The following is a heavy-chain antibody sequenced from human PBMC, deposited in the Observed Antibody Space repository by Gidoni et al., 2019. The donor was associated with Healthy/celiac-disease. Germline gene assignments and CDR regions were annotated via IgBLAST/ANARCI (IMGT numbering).Heavy chain of an antibody. V-gene: IGHV4-28*01. J-gene: IGHJ5*02. CDR1: GYSISSSNW. Sequence: QVQLQESGPGLVKPSDTLSLTCAVSGYSISSSNWWGWIRQPPGKGLEWIGYIYYSGSTYYNPSLKSRVTMSVDTSKNQFSLKLSSVTAVDTAVYYCARTDSLIGSGWYGLEGPWFDPWGQGTLVTVSS. D-gene: IGHD6-19*01. CDR2: IYYSGST. CDR3: ARTDSLIGSGWYGLEGPWFDP.